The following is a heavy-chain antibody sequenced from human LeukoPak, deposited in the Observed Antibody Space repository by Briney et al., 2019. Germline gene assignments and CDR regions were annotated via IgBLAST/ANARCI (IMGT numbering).Heavy chain of an antibody. J-gene: IGHJ4*02. V-gene: IGHV1-69*13. Sequence: ASVSVSFKASGGTFSSYAISWVRQAPGQGLEWMGGIIPIFGTANYAQKFQGRVTITADESTSTAYMELSSLRSEDTAVYYCARDDYGDYVTDYWGQGTLVTVSS. CDR2: IIPIFGTA. D-gene: IGHD4-17*01. CDR3: ARDDYGDYVTDY. CDR1: GGTFSSYA.